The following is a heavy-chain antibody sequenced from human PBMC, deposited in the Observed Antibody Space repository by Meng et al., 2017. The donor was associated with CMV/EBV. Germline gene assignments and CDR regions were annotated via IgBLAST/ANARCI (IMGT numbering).Heavy chain of an antibody. Sequence: ASVKVSCKASGYTFTSYDINWARQATGQGLEWMGWMNPNSGNTGYAQKFQGRVTMTRNTSISTAYMELSSLRSEDTAVYYCARGRGRITIFGVVIIIGDYYYGMDVWGQGTTVTVSS. V-gene: IGHV1-8*01. CDR2: MNPNSGNT. CDR1: GYTFTSYD. D-gene: IGHD3-3*01. J-gene: IGHJ6*02. CDR3: ARGRGRITIFGVVIIIGDYYYGMDV.